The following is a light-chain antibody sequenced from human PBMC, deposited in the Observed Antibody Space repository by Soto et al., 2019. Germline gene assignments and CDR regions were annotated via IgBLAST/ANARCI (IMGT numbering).Light chain of an antibody. Sequence: IVLVPAQALRALSPGXXATLSWMASQSVSGYIGWYQQEPGHAPRLLIYAGSNRATGIPARFSGSGSETDFTLTISSLEPEDFSVYYCHQRYNYPITFGQ. CDR3: HQRYNYPIT. CDR2: AGS. J-gene: IGKJ5*01. V-gene: IGKV3-11*01. CDR1: QSVSGY.